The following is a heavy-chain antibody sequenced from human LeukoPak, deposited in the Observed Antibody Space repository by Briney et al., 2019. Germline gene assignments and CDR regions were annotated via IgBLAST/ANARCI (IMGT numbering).Heavy chain of an antibody. Sequence: ASVKVSCKASGYTFTGYYMHWVRQAPGQGLEWMGWINANSGGTYYAQNFQGRVTMTRDTSISTAYMELSSLRFDDTAVYYCARGATAGRFSLRPTGAYYMDVWGKGTTVTVSS. V-gene: IGHV1-2*02. CDR2: INANSGGT. CDR3: ARGATAGRFSLRPTGAYYMDV. J-gene: IGHJ6*03. CDR1: GYTFTGYY. D-gene: IGHD6-13*01.